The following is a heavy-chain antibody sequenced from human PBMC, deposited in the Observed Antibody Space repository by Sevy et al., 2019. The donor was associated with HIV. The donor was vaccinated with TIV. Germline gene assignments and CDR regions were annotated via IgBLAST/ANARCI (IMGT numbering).Heavy chain of an antibody. CDR1: GFTFSNSN. Sequence: GGSLRLSCAGAGFTFSNSNMNWVRQAPGKGLQWVSSITSESGYIYYADSVKGRFIISRDNAKNSVYLQMNSLRADDTAVYYCARDRVQPSHSYFDLWGRGTLVTVSS. CDR3: ARDRVQPSHSYFDL. D-gene: IGHD3-10*01. J-gene: IGHJ2*01. CDR2: ITSESGYI. V-gene: IGHV3-21*01.